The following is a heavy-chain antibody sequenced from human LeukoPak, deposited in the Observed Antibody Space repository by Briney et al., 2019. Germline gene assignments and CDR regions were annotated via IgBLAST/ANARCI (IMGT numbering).Heavy chain of an antibody. Sequence: GGSLRLSCAASGFTFSSYEMNWVRQAPGKGLEWVSYISSSGSTIYYADSVKGRFTISRDNAKNSLYLQMNSLRAEDMALYYCAKDGSIAVAGKYFDYWGQGTLVTVSS. CDR2: ISSSGSTI. D-gene: IGHD6-19*01. CDR1: GFTFSSYE. CDR3: AKDGSIAVAGKYFDY. J-gene: IGHJ4*02. V-gene: IGHV3-48*03.